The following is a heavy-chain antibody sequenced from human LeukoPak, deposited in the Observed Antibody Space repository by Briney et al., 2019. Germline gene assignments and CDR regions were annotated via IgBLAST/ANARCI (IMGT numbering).Heavy chain of an antibody. CDR1: GFTFSSYS. CDR2: ISSSSSYI. J-gene: IGHJ2*01. V-gene: IGHV3-21*01. Sequence: SGGSLRLSCVASGFTFSSYSMNWVRQAPGKGLEWVSSISSSSSYIYYADSVKGRFTISRDNAKNSLYLRMNSLRAEDTAVYYCAREPPNYGDSAWYFDLWGRGTLVTVSS. CDR3: AREPPNYGDSAWYFDL. D-gene: IGHD4-17*01.